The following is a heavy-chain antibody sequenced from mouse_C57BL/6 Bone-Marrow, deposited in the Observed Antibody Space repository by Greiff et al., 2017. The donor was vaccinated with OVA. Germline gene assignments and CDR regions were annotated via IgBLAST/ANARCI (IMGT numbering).Heavy chain of an antibody. J-gene: IGHJ3*01. CDR3: VRSGYSNYGSY. D-gene: IGHD2-5*01. V-gene: IGHV1-81*01. Sequence: QVQLQQSGAELARPGASVKLSCKASGYTFTSYCISWVKQSTGQGLEWIGEIYPRSGNTYYNEKFKGKATRTVYTSASTAFMQLSSLTYEDSAVYFCVRSGYSNYGSYWGQGTLVTVSA. CDR2: IYPRSGNT. CDR1: GYTFTSYC.